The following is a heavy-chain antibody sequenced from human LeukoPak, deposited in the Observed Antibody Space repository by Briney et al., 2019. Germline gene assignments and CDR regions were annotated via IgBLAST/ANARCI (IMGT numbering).Heavy chain of an antibody. J-gene: IGHJ5*02. CDR2: IYYSGST. CDR3: ARGDSSGSNWFAP. V-gene: IGHV4-59*01. Sequence: SETLSLTCTVSGGSISSYYWNWIRQPPGRGLEWIGYIYYSGSTNYNPSLKSRVPISVDTSKNQFSLKLSSVTAADAAVYYCARGDSSGSNWFAPWGQGTLVTVSS. D-gene: IGHD3-22*01. CDR1: GGSISSYY.